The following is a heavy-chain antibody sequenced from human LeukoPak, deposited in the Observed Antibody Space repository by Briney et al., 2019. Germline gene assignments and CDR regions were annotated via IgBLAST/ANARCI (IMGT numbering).Heavy chain of an antibody. D-gene: IGHD3-22*01. CDR3: AKDRDIYYDSSGYRQNDAFDI. V-gene: IGHV3-33*06. Sequence: GGSLRLSCAASGFTFSSYGMHWVRQAPGKGLEWVAVIWYDGSNKYYADSVKGRFTISRDNSKNTLYLQMNSLRAEDTAVYYRAKDRDIYYDSSGYRQNDAFDIWGQGTTVTVSS. CDR1: GFTFSSYG. CDR2: IWYDGSNK. J-gene: IGHJ3*02.